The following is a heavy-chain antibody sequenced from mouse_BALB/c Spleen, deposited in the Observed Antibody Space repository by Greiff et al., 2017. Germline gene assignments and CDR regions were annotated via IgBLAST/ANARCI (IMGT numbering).Heavy chain of an antibody. CDR1: GYSITSGYY. J-gene: IGHJ3*01. CDR3: ARDATATAY. Sequence: DVKLQESGPGLVKPSQSLSLTCSVTGYSITSGYYWNWIRQFPGNKLEWMGYISYDGSNNYNPSLKNRISITRDTSKNQFFLKLNSVTTEDTATYYCARDATATAYWGQGTLVTVSA. D-gene: IGHD1-2*01. V-gene: IGHV3-6*02. CDR2: ISYDGSN.